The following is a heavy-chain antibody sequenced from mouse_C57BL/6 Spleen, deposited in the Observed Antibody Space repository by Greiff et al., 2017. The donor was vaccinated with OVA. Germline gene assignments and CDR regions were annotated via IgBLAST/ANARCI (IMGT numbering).Heavy chain of an antibody. D-gene: IGHD4-1*01. V-gene: IGHV1-82*01. CDR3: ARGLGGAMDY. CDR1: GYAFSSSW. J-gene: IGHJ4*01. CDR2: IYPGDGDT. Sequence: VQLQQSGPELVKPGASVKISCKASGYAFSSSWMNWVKQRPGKGLEWIGRIYPGDGDTNYNGKFKGKATLTADKSSSTAYMQLSSLTSEDSAVYFCARGLGGAMDYWGQGTSVTVSS.